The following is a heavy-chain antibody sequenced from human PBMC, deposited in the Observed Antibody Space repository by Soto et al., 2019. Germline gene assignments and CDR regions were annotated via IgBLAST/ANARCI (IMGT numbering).Heavy chain of an antibody. J-gene: IGHJ5*02. CDR3: ARVPYCGGDCRWFDP. CDR2: IYHSGST. CDR1: GGSFSAYY. V-gene: IGHV4-34*01. D-gene: IGHD2-21*02. Sequence: QVQLQQWGAGLLKPSETLSLTCAVYGGSFSAYYWSWIRQPPGKGLEWIGEIYHSGSTSYNPSRKSRVTISVDKSKNQFSLKLTSVTAADTAVYFCARVPYCGGDCRWFDPWGQGTLVTVSS.